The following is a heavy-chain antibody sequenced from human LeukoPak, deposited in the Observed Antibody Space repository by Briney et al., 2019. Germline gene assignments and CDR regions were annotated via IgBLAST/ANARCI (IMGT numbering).Heavy chain of an antibody. J-gene: IGHJ4*02. D-gene: IGHD4-11*01. CDR2: IYYSGST. CDR3: ARRATVTGLDY. V-gene: IGHV4-59*01. CDR1: GGSISSYY. Sequence: SETLSLTCTVSGGSISSYYWSWIRPPPGKGLEWIGYIYYSGSTNYNPSLKSRVTISVDTSKNQFSLKLSSVTAADTAVYYCARRATVTGLDYWGQGTLVTVSS.